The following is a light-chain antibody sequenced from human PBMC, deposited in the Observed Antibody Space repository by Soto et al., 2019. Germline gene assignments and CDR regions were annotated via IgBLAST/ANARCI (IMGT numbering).Light chain of an antibody. CDR1: QSVSSSY. J-gene: IGKJ5*01. CDR3: QQYGSSPPLT. CDR2: GAS. V-gene: IGKV3-20*01. Sequence: EVEWTRAAGTRSLSPGERATLSCRASQSVSSSYLAWYQQKPGQAPRLLIYGASSRATGIPDRFSGSGSGTDFTLTISSLEPEDFAVDYCQQYGSSPPLTFGQGTRLDIK.